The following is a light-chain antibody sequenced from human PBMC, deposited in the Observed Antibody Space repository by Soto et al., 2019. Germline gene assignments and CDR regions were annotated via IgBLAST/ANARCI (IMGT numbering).Light chain of an antibody. CDR3: QHCDNYWP. J-gene: IGKJ1*01. V-gene: IGKV1-39*01. Sequence: DIQMIQSRSSLSASIGDRVTITCLASQSTSRYLNWYQQEPGKAPKLLIHGASSLQRGVPSRFSGSGSGTVFTLTITGLQPDDSATYHCQHCDNYWPFGQGTKVDIK. CDR2: GAS. CDR1: QSTSRY.